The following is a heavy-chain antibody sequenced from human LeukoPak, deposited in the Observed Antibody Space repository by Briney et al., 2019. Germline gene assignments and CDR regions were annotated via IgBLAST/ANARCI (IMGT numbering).Heavy chain of an antibody. Sequence: GGSLRLSCAASGFTFSSYWMSWVRQAPGKGLVWVSRINTDGSSTSYADSVKGRFTISRDNAKNTLYLQMNSLRAEDTAVYYCAREGYDFWSGYYSPLFDYWGQGTMVTVSS. J-gene: IGHJ4*03. CDR2: INTDGSST. D-gene: IGHD3-3*01. CDR1: GFTFSSYW. CDR3: AREGYDFWSGYYSPLFDY. V-gene: IGHV3-74*01.